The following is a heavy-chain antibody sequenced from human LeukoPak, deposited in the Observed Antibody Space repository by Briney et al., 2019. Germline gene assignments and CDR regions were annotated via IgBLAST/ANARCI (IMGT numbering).Heavy chain of an antibody. CDR3: TSDYYDSSGTPDFDY. D-gene: IGHD3-22*01. CDR1: GFTFGDYA. V-gene: IGHV3-49*04. CDR2: IRSKAYGGTT. Sequence: GRSLRLSCTASGFTFGDYAMSWVRQAPGKGLEWVGFIRSKAYGGTTEYAASVKGRFTISRDDSKSIAYLQMNSLKTEDTAVYYCTSDYYDSSGTPDFDYWGQGTLVTVSS. J-gene: IGHJ4*02.